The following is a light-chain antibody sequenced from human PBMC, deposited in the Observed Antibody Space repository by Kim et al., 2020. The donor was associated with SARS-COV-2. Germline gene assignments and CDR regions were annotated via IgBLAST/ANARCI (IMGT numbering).Light chain of an antibody. CDR2: EVI. CDR1: ISNMGRYNL. J-gene: IGLJ3*02. Sequence: GQTFTISCTGTISNMGRYNLVSWYQQPHGQAPKLNIYEVIKRPAGVSHRFSASKSGNAASQTISGLQAEDEADYHCGSYAGSNTLVFGGGTKLAVL. CDR3: GSYAGSNTLV. V-gene: IGLV2-23*02.